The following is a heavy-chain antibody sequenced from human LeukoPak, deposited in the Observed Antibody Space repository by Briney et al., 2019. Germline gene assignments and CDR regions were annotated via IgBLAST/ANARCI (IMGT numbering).Heavy chain of an antibody. V-gene: IGHV1-18*01. J-gene: IGHJ4*02. CDR2: ISAYNGNT. CDR1: GYTFTSYG. D-gene: IGHD3-16*02. Sequence: GASVKVSCKASGYTFTSYGISWVRQAPGQGLEWMGWISAYNGNTDYAQKLQGRVTMTTDTSTSTAYMELRSLRSDDTAVYYCAIRNYDYVWGSYRYTFYGYWGQGTLVTVSS. CDR3: AIRNYDYVWGSYRYTFYGY.